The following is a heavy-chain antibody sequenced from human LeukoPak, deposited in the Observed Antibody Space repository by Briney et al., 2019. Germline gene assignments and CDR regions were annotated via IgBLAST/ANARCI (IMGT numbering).Heavy chain of an antibody. V-gene: IGHV3-7*01. Sequence: GGSLRLSCAASGFTFSSYWMSWVRQAPGKGLEWVANIKQDGSEKYYVDSVKGRFTISRDNAKNSLYLQMNSLRAEDTAVYYCARDRVWGLVYYYGSGSYAYWGQGTLVTVSS. CDR2: IKQDGSEK. CDR3: ARDRVWGLVYYYGSGSYAY. D-gene: IGHD3-10*01. J-gene: IGHJ4*02. CDR1: GFTFSSYW.